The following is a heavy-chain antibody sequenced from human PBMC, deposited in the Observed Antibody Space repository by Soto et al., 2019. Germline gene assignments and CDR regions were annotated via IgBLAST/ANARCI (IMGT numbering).Heavy chain of an antibody. D-gene: IGHD2-15*01. CDR1: GVSITSYY. J-gene: IGHJ6*02. Sequence: SETLSLTCSVSGVSITSYYWSWIRQSAGGGLEWMGRINTDGLSTYSPSFKSRLTMSLDTSKNQVSLRLLSVTAADTAVYFCARVPVAVAATEDYYGLDVWGQGTTVTVSS. CDR3: ARVPVAVAATEDYYGLDV. CDR2: INTDGLS. V-gene: IGHV4-4*07.